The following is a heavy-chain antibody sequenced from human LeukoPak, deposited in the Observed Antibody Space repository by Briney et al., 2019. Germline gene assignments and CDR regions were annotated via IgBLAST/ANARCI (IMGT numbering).Heavy chain of an antibody. CDR1: GFTFGSYA. CDR2: ISGSGGST. V-gene: IGHV3-23*01. J-gene: IGHJ4*02. CDR3: AKTGPNYDILTGYYSSLWFDY. Sequence: QPGGSLRLSCAASGFTFGSYAMSWVRQAPGKGLEWVPAISGSGGSTYYADSVKGRFTISRDNSKNTLYLQMNSLRAEDTAVYYCAKTGPNYDILTGYYSSLWFDYWGQGTLDTISS. D-gene: IGHD3-9*01.